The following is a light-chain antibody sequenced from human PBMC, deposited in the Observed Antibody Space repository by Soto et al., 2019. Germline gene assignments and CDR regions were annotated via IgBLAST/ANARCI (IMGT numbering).Light chain of an antibody. V-gene: IGKV1-33*01. CDR1: HDIRKY. CDR2: DAS. J-gene: IGKJ5*01. Sequence: DNQMTQSPSSLSASVGDRVTITCQASHDIRKYLNWYQQKPGKAPRLLIYDASNMEKGVPSRFTGSGSGTDFILTISSLQPEDIATYYCQQYENFPITFGQGTRLEIK. CDR3: QQYENFPIT.